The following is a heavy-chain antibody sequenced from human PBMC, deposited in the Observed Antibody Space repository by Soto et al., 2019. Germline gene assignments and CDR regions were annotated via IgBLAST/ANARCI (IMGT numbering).Heavy chain of an antibody. CDR1: GYSFTSYW. Sequence: PGESLKISCKGSGYSFTSYWIGWVRQMPVKGLEWMGIIYPGDSDTRYSPSFQGQVTISADKSISTAYLQWSSLKASDTAMYYCARLRDCSGGSGYSDYYYMDVWGKGTTVTVSS. CDR3: ARLRDCSGGSGYSDYYYMDV. V-gene: IGHV5-51*01. D-gene: IGHD2-15*01. J-gene: IGHJ6*03. CDR2: IYPGDSDT.